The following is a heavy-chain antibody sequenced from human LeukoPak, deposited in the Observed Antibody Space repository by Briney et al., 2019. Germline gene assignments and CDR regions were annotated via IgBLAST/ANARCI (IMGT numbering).Heavy chain of an antibody. J-gene: IGHJ4*02. CDR2: ISGSSTYR. CDR3: ARDLGWGSASGRRPFDY. CDR1: GFTFSTHS. Sequence: GGSLRLSCPASGFTFSTHSMNWVRQPPGKGLEWVSSISGSSTYRYYADSVKGRLTISRDNAKNSLYLQINSLRVEDTAVYYCARDLGWGSASGRRPFDYWGQGTLVTVSS. V-gene: IGHV3-21*01. D-gene: IGHD3/OR15-3a*01.